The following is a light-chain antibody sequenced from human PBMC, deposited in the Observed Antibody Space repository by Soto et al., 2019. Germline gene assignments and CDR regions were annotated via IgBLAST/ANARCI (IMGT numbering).Light chain of an antibody. CDR2: STN. V-gene: IGLV8-61*01. J-gene: IGLJ3*02. Sequence: QTVVTQEPSFSVSPGRTVTLTCGLSSGSVSTSYYPSWYPQTPGQAPRTLIYSTNTRSSGVPDRFSGSILGNKAALTITGAQADDESDYYCVLYMGSGIWVFGGGTKVTVL. CDR3: VLYMGSGIWV. CDR1: SGSVSTSYY.